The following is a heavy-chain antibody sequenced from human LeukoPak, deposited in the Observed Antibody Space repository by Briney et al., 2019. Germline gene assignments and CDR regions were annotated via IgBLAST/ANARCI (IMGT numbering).Heavy chain of an antibody. CDR1: GFTVSSNY. Sequence: GGSLRLSCAASGFTVSSNYMSWVRQAPGRGLEWVSVIYSGGSTYCADSVKGRFTISRDNAKNSLYLQMNSLRDEDTAVYYCARDLVGDYGDYGGYFDYWGQGTLVTVSS. D-gene: IGHD4-17*01. J-gene: IGHJ4*02. CDR2: IYSGGST. V-gene: IGHV3-66*01. CDR3: ARDLVGDYGDYGGYFDY.